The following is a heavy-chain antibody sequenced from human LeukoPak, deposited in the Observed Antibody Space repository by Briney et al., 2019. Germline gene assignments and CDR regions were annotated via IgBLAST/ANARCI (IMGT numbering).Heavy chain of an antibody. Sequence: GASVKVSCKVSGYTLTELSMHWVRQAPGKGLEWMGGFDPEDGETIYAQKFQGRVTMTEDTSTDTAYMELSSLRSEDTAVYYCATARFKWERSKRYYFDYWGQGTLVTVSS. J-gene: IGHJ4*02. CDR2: FDPEDGET. D-gene: IGHD1-26*01. V-gene: IGHV1-24*01. CDR1: GYTLTELS. CDR3: ATARFKWERSKRYYFDY.